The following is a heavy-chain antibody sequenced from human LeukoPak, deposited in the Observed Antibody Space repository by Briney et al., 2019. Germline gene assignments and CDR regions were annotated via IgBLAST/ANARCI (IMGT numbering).Heavy chain of an antibody. CDR1: GFTFSDYG. V-gene: IGHV3-23*01. CDR3: AKNGDRGAYCSGGSCYPYYYYSMDV. CDR2: ISSTGGTT. Sequence: GGSLRLSCAASGFTFSDYGMSWVRQAPGKGLEWVSSISSTGGTTYYADSVKGRFTISRDNSKNTLFLQLNSLRAEDTAIYYCAKNGDRGAYCSGGSCYPYYYYSMDVWGKGTTITISS. D-gene: IGHD2-15*01. J-gene: IGHJ6*03.